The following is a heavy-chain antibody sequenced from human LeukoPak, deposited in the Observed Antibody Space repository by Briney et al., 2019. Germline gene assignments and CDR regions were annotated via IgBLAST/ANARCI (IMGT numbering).Heavy chain of an antibody. CDR2: ISSGGSTI. Sequence: GGSLRLSCAASGFTFSDYYMSWIRQAPGKGLEWVSYISSGGSTIYYADSVRGRFPISRDNAKNSLYLQMDSLRAEDTAVYYCARLKSTASGYIPGIDYWGQGTLVTVSS. CDR3: ARLKSTASGYIPGIDY. V-gene: IGHV3-11*01. CDR1: GFTFSDYY. D-gene: IGHD3-22*01. J-gene: IGHJ4*02.